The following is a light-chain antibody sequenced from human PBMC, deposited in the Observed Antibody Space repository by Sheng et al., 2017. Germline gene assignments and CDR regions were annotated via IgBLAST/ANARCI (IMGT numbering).Light chain of an antibody. CDR3: QQTSRSPGT. J-gene: IGKJ1*01. CDR2: LHP. V-gene: IGKV1-39*01. CDR1: ETVDTY. Sequence: DIQMTQSPSSLSASVGDRVTITCRASETVDTYLNWYQRKPGKAPKLLVSLHPVCKVGSHQGSVAXDLGQISHSPSSSVQPEDFATYYCQQTSRSPGTFGRGTKLEVK.